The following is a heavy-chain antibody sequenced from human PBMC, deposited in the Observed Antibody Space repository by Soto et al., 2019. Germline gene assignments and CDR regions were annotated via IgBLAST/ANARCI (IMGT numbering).Heavy chain of an antibody. CDR1: GYTFTNYW. V-gene: IGHV5-51*01. CDR3: ATSMAAVATVRWLDP. D-gene: IGHD6-13*01. Sequence: GESLKISCKASGYTFTNYWIGWVRQMPGKGLEWMGITYPRDSDTRYSPSFQGQVTISADKSISTAYLQWSSLKASDTAIYYCATSMAAVATVRWLDPWGQGTLVTVSS. CDR2: TYPRDSDT. J-gene: IGHJ5*02.